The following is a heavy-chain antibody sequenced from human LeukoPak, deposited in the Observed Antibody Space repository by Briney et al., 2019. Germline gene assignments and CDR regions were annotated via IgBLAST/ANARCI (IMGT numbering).Heavy chain of an antibody. CDR3: ARGGASFDS. CDR2: ISGSSSYI. J-gene: IGHJ4*02. Sequence: PGGSLRLSCAASGFTFSSYSMNWVRQAPGKGLEWVSCISGSSSYIYYADSVKGRFTISRDNAKNSLYLQVNSLRADDTAVYYCARGGASFDSWGQGTLVTVSS. V-gene: IGHV3-21*06. D-gene: IGHD4/OR15-4a*01. CDR1: GFTFSSYS.